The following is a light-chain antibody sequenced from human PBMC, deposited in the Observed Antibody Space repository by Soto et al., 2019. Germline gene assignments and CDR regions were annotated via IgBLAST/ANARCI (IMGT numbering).Light chain of an antibody. J-gene: IGKJ4*01. Sequence: EIVLTQSPGTLSLSPGERATLSCRASQSVSRSYLAWYQQKPGQAPRLLIYDASKRATGIPARFRGSGSGTDFTLTISSLEPEDFAVYYCQQRSDWPPTFGGGTKVEIK. CDR1: QSVSRSY. CDR2: DAS. V-gene: IGKV3D-20*02. CDR3: QQRSDWPPT.